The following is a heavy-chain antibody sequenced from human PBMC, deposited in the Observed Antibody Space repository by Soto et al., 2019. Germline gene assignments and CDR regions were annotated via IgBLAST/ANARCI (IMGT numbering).Heavy chain of an antibody. V-gene: IGHV1-69*13. Sequence: AASVKVSCKASGGTFSSYAISWVRQAPGQGLEWMGGIIPIFGTANYAQKFQGRVTITADESTSTAYMELSSLRSEDTAVYYCASRMVRGTRGRFDPWGQGTLVTVSS. CDR1: GGTFSSYA. CDR3: ASRMVRGTRGRFDP. CDR2: IIPIFGTA. D-gene: IGHD3-10*01. J-gene: IGHJ5*02.